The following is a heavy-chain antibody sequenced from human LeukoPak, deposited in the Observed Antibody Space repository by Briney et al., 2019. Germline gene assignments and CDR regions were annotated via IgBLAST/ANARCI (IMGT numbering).Heavy chain of an antibody. Sequence: GGSLRLSCAASGFRFSHYAIHWVRQAPGKGLEWVSLISYNGGNKYYADSVKGRFTIDRDNSKNTVYLQMNSLRAEDTAVYYCAELGITMIGGVWGKGTTVTISS. CDR1: GFRFSHYA. CDR3: AELGITMIGGV. D-gene: IGHD3-10*02. V-gene: IGHV3-30*04. J-gene: IGHJ6*04. CDR2: ISYNGGNK.